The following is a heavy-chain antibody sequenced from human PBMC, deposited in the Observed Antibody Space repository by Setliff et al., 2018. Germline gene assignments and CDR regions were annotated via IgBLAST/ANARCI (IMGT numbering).Heavy chain of an antibody. J-gene: IGHJ3*01. CDR2: IITNTGKT. CDR3: ARFGGSCSSSSCYASDL. CDR1: GYTFTNYG. D-gene: IGHD2-2*01. V-gene: IGHV1-18*01. Sequence: GASVKVSCKASGYTFTNYGFTWVRQAPGQGLEWMGMIITNTGKTSYPKKFQGRVTMTTDTYTGTGYMELRSLTSDDTAVYFRARFGGSCSSSSCYASDLWGQGTMVTV.